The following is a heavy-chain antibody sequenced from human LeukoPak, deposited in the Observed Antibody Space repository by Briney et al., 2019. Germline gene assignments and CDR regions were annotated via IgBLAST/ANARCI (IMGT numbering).Heavy chain of an antibody. Sequence: QPGGSLRLSCAASGFTFDDYAMHWVREAPGKGLEWVSLISWGGGSTYYADSVRGRFTISRDNSKNSLYLHMKSLRAEDTALYYCAKDRSGNSYGHFDYWGQGTLVTVSS. V-gene: IGHV3-43D*04. CDR3: AKDRSGNSYGHFDY. CDR1: GFTFDDYA. D-gene: IGHD3-10*01. CDR2: ISWGGGST. J-gene: IGHJ4*02.